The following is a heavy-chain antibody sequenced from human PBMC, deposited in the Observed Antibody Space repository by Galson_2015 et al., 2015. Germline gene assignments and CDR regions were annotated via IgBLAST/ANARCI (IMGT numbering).Heavy chain of an antibody. CDR1: GDSVSSNSGA. J-gene: IGHJ4*01. V-gene: IGHV6-1*01. D-gene: IGHD1-1*01. CDR3: ARGNEELDY. CDR2: TYYRSKWSN. Sequence: CAISGDSVSSNSGAWNWIRQSPSRGLEWLGRTYYRSKWSNNYAVSVKSRITINPDTSKNQFSLQLNSVTPEDTAIYYCARGNEELDYWGHGTLVTVSS.